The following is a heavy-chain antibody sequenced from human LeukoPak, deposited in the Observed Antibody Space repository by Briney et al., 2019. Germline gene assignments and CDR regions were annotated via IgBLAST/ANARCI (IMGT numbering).Heavy chain of an antibody. Sequence: SETLSLTCTVSGGSISSHYWSWIRQPPGKGLEWIGYIYYSGSTNYNPSLKSRVTISVDTSKNQFSLKLSSVTAADTAVYYCARGDIVVIPAAQYYYYYMDVWGKGTTVTVSS. CDR3: ARGDIVVIPAAQYYYYYMDV. CDR2: IYYSGST. D-gene: IGHD2-2*01. J-gene: IGHJ6*03. CDR1: GGSISSHY. V-gene: IGHV4-59*11.